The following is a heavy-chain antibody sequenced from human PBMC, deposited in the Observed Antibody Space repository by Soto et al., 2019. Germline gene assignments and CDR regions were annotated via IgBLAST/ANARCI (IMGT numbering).Heavy chain of an antibody. CDR1: GGSMNNFY. V-gene: IGHV4-59*01. D-gene: IGHD6-6*01. CDR3: ARGQGAAHSYYGLDV. Sequence: SETLSLTCTVSGGSMNNFYWTWIRQPPGRGLEWIGNIFYSGGTNYNPSLKSRVTISVDTSKNQFSLNLNSLTAADTAVYHCARGQGAAHSYYGLDVWSQGTTVTVSS. J-gene: IGHJ6*02. CDR2: IFYSGGT.